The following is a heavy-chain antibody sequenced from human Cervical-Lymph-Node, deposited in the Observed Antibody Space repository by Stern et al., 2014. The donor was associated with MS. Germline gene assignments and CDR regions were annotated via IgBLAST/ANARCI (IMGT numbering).Heavy chain of an antibody. D-gene: IGHD2-15*01. CDR3: AHSRVKYCRGGTCYSSLFDY. CDR1: GFSVTNAGVG. J-gene: IGHJ4*02. V-gene: IGHV2-5*09. Sequence: VTLRESGPTLVKPTQTVTLTCTLSGFSVTNAGVGVGRIRQPQGKALEWLALIYWGDDKLYRPSLKNRLTITKDTSKNQVVLTMTNVDPVDTATYYCAHSRVKYCRGGTCYSSLFDYWGQGTLVTVSS. CDR2: IYWGDDK.